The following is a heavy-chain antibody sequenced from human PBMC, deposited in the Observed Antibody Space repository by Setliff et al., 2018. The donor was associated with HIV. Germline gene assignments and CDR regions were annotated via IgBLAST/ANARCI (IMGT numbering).Heavy chain of an antibody. CDR1: GGSITPYH. V-gene: IGHV4-4*08. Sequence: SETLSLTCSVSGGSITPYHWSWIRQSPGKGLEWIGYIYKSGTTNYKSSLKSRVTISADPSKNQFSLKVTSVTAADTAVYYCGRLSETAMASFDSWGQGTMVTVSS. CDR2: IYKSGTT. CDR3: GRLSETAMASFDS. J-gene: IGHJ4*02. D-gene: IGHD5-18*01.